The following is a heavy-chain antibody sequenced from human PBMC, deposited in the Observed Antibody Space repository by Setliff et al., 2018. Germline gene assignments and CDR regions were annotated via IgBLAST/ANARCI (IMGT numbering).Heavy chain of an antibody. Sequence: GGSLRLSCAASGFTFDDYAMHWVRQAPGKGLEWVSGISWNSGSIGYADSWKGRFTISRDNAKNSLFLQMNILEVEDTAVYYCSGRYYGSGSFATFDYWGQGTLVT. J-gene: IGHJ4*02. CDR2: ISWNSGSI. CDR1: GFTFDDYA. D-gene: IGHD3-10*01. CDR3: SGRYYGSGSFATFDY. V-gene: IGHV3-9*01.